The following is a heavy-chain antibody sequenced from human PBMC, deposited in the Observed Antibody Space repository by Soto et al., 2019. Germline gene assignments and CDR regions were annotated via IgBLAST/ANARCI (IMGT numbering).Heavy chain of an antibody. V-gene: IGHV3-74*01. J-gene: IGHJ4*02. D-gene: IGHD2-21*01. Sequence: GGSLRLSCAASGFTFSSYWMHWVRQAPGKGLVWVSRINSDGSSTSYADSVKGRFTISRDNAKNTLYLQMNSLRAEDTAVYYCARPTNNEYSFPSFDYWGQGTLVTVSS. CDR3: ARPTNNEYSFPSFDY. CDR1: GFTFSSYW. CDR2: INSDGSST.